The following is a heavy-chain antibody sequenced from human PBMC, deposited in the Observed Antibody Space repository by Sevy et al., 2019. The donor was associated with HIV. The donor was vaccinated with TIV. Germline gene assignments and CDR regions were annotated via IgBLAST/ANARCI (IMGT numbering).Heavy chain of an antibody. J-gene: IGHJ6*02. Sequence: GGSLRLSCAASGFSVSSNYMSWVRQAPGKGPEWVSVIHSGGRISYADSVQGRFTISRDNSKNTRYLQMNSLRAEDTAVYYCAREDIVLGEDNYYGMDVWGQGTTVTVSS. CDR2: IHSGGRI. CDR1: GFSVSSNY. V-gene: IGHV3-53*01. CDR3: AREDIVLGEDNYYGMDV. D-gene: IGHD2-15*01.